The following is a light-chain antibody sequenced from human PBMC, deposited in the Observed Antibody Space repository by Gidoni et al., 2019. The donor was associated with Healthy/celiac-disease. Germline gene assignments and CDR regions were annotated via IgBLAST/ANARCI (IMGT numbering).Light chain of an antibody. J-gene: IGKJ1*01. V-gene: IGKV1-5*03. Sequence: DIQMTQSPSTLSASVGDRVTIPCRASQSISSWLAWYQQKPGKAPKLLIYKASSLESGVPSRFSGSGSGTEFTLTISSLKPDDFATYYCQQYNSYWTFGQGTKVEIK. CDR2: KAS. CDR1: QSISSW. CDR3: QQYNSYWT.